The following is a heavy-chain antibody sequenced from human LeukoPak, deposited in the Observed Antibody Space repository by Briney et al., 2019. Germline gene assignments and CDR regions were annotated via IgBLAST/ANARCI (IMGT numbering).Heavy chain of an antibody. CDR2: SSYSGST. Sequence: PSETLSLTCTVSGGSISSSTYYWGWIRQPPGKGLEWIGSSSYSGSTYYNPSLKSRVTMSVDTSKNQFSLKLSSVTAADTAVYYCARRGGTYSSSWYGLGYWGQGTLVTVSS. J-gene: IGHJ4*02. CDR3: ARRGGTYSSSWYGLGY. D-gene: IGHD6-13*01. CDR1: GGSISSSTYY. V-gene: IGHV4-39*07.